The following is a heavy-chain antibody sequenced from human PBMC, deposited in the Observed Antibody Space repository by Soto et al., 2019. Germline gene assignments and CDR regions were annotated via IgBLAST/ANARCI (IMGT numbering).Heavy chain of an antibody. D-gene: IGHD1-1*01. Sequence: PSETLSLTCAVSGGSISSSNWWSLVRQPPGKGLEWIGEIYHSGSTNYNPSLKSRVTISVDTSKNQFSLKLSSVTAADTAVYYCARRYGYSFDYWGPGTLVTVSS. CDR1: GGSISSSNW. CDR3: ARRYGYSFDY. CDR2: IYHSGST. J-gene: IGHJ4*02. V-gene: IGHV4-4*02.